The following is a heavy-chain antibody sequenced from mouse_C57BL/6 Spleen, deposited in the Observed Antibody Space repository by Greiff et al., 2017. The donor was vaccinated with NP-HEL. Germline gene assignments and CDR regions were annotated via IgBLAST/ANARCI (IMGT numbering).Heavy chain of an antibody. CDR2: ISYDGSN. Sequence: EVQLQESGPGLVKPSQSLSLTCSVTGYSITSGYYWNWIRQFPGNKQEWMSYISYDGSNNYNPSLKNRISITRDTSKNQFFLKLNSVTTEDTATYYCASKAGSFFDYWGQGTTLTVSS. CDR3: ASKAGSFFDY. CDR1: GYSITSGYY. D-gene: IGHD1-2*01. J-gene: IGHJ2*01. V-gene: IGHV3-6*01.